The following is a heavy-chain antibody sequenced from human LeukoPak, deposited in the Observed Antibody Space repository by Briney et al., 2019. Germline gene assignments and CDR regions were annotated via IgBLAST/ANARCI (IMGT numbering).Heavy chain of an antibody. J-gene: IGHJ3*02. CDR3: AGGITMTTQGAFDI. V-gene: IGHV3-20*04. Sequence: GGSLRLSCAASGFTFVDYGMSWVRQAPGKGLEWVSGINWNGGSTGYADSVKGRFTISRDNAKNSLYLQMNSLRAEDTALYYCAGGITMTTQGAFDIWGQGTMVTVSS. CDR2: INWNGGST. CDR1: GFTFVDYG. D-gene: IGHD3-22*01.